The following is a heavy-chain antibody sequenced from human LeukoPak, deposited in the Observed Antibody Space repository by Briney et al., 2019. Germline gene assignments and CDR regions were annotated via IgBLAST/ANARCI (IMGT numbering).Heavy chain of an antibody. Sequence: PSGTLSLTCTVSGGSFSSRTWWIWVRQPPGKGLEWIGEIYLSVSTNYNPSLKSRVTMSVDKSKNQFSLNVNSVTAADTAVYYCAGTLGRLVLYYYYMDVWGKGTTVTVSS. J-gene: IGHJ6*03. D-gene: IGHD6-6*01. CDR1: GGSFSSRTW. CDR2: IYLSVST. CDR3: AGTLGRLVLYYYYMDV. V-gene: IGHV4-4*02.